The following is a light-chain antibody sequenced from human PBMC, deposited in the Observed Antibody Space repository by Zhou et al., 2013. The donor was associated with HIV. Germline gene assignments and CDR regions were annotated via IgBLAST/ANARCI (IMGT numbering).Light chain of an antibody. CDR3: QQYGSSPLT. CDR1: QSVSTN. CDR2: GSS. V-gene: IGKV3-20*01. Sequence: EIVMTQSPATLSVSPGERATLSCRASQSVSTNLAWYQKKPGQAPRLLIYGSSSRATGIPDRFSGSGSGTDFTLTISRLEPEDFAVYYCQQYGSSPLTFGGGTKVELK. J-gene: IGKJ4*01.